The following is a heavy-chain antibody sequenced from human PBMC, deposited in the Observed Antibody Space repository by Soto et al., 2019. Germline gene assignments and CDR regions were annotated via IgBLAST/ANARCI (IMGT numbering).Heavy chain of an antibody. CDR2: IKKGASEK. Sequence: EVQLVESGGGLVQPGGTLRLSCAASGFTVSSYWMSWVRQAPGTGLEWMANIKKGASEKYYVDSVKGRFTIARDNAKNSLYLQMNSPRAEDTAVYYCAGDLEGCSGGSCYVYFDYWRQGAIVTVAS. D-gene: IGHD2-15*01. J-gene: IGHJ4*02. CDR3: AGDLEGCSGGSCYVYFDY. CDR1: GFTVSSYW. V-gene: IGHV3-7*01.